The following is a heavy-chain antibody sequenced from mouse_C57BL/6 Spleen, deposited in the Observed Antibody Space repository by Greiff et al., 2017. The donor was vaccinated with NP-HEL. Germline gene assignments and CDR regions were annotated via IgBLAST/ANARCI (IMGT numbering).Heavy chain of an antibody. CDR1: GFTFSDYG. V-gene: IGHV5-17*01. Sequence: EVKLMESGGGLVNPGGSLKLSCAASGFTFSDYGLHGVRQAQPPVPSSVSSLSSSSRTIYYADTVKGRFTISRDNAKNTLLLQMTSLRSEDTAMYYCARPGYYAQTWFAYWGQGTLVTVSA. J-gene: IGHJ3*01. CDR2: LSSSSRTI. CDR3: ARPGYYAQTWFAY. D-gene: IGHD2-3*01.